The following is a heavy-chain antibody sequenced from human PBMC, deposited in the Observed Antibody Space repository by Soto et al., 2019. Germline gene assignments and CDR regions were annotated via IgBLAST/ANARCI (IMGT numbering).Heavy chain of an antibody. J-gene: IGHJ4*02. CDR3: ARAIYEVHGVVTQYYFDY. D-gene: IGHD3-3*01. V-gene: IGHV1-8*01. CDR1: GYTFTSYD. Sequence: QVQLVQSGAEVKKPGASVKVSCKASGYTFTSYDINWVRQATGQGLEWMGWMNPNSGNTGYAQKFQGRVTMTRNTSINTAYMVLSSLRSEDTAVYYCARAIYEVHGVVTQYYFDYWGQGNLVTVSS. CDR2: MNPNSGNT.